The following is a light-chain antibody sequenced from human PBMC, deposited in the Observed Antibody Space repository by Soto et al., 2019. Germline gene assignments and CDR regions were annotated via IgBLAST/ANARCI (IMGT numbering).Light chain of an antibody. V-gene: IGKV3-20*01. CDR2: GAS. CDR3: QQYGSSPQT. Sequence: EIVLTKSPVTLSLSPGERATLSCRASQSVSRHLAWYQQKPGQAPRLLIYGASSRATGIADRFSGSGSGTDFTLTISRLEPEDFAVFYCQQYGSSPQTFGQGTKVDIK. J-gene: IGKJ1*01. CDR1: QSVSRH.